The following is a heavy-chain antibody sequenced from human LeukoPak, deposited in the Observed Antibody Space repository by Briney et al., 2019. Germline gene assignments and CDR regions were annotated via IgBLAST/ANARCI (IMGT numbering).Heavy chain of an antibody. V-gene: IGHV3-21*01. D-gene: IGHD1-26*01. CDR3: ARGVGPTTSYFDY. CDR1: GFTFSSYS. CDR2: ISSSSSYI. J-gene: IGHJ4*02. Sequence: GGSLRLSCAASGFTFSSYSMNWVRQAPGKGLEWVSSISSSSSYIYYADSVKGRFTISRDNAKKSLYLQMNSLRDEDTAVYYCARGVGPTTSYFDYWGQGTLVTVSS.